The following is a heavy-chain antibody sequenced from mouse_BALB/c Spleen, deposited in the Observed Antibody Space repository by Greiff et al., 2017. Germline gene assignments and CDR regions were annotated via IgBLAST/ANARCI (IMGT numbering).Heavy chain of an antibody. CDR3: ARGTGNYWYFDV. J-gene: IGHJ1*01. D-gene: IGHD2-1*01. CDR1: GYTFTSYW. V-gene: IGHV1-7*01. CDR2: INPSTGYT. Sequence: VQLQQSGAELAKPGASVKMSCKASGYTFTSYWMHWVKQRPGQGLEWIGYINPSTGYTEYNQKFKDKATLTADKSSSTAYMQLSSLTSEDSAVYYCARGTGNYWYFDVWGAGTTVTVSS.